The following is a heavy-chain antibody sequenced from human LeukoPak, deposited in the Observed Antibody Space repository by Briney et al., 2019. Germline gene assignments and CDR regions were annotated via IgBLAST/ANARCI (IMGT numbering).Heavy chain of an antibody. CDR3: AKDATVGGANYDFWSGYYSSGIYFDY. Sequence: GGSLRLSCAASGFTFSDYYMSWIRQAPGKGLEWVSAISGSGGSTYYADSVKGRFTISRDNSKNTLYLQMNSQRAEDTAVYYCAKDATVGGANYDFWSGYYSSGIYFDYWGQGTLVTVSS. CDR1: GFTFSDYY. D-gene: IGHD3-3*01. J-gene: IGHJ4*02. V-gene: IGHV3-23*01. CDR2: ISGSGGST.